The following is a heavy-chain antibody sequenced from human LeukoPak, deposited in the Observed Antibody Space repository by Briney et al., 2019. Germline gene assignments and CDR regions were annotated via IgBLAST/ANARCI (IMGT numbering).Heavy chain of an antibody. D-gene: IGHD2-2*02. V-gene: IGHV1-69*13. CDR1: GGTFSSYA. Sequence: SVKVSCKASGGTFSSYAISWVRQAPGQGLEWMGGIIPIFGTANYAQKFQGRVTITADESTSTAYMELSSLRSEDTAVYYCARDTDYCSSTSCYNGHYYGMDVWGQGTTVTVSS. CDR2: IIPIFGTA. CDR3: ARDTDYCSSTSCYNGHYYGMDV. J-gene: IGHJ6*02.